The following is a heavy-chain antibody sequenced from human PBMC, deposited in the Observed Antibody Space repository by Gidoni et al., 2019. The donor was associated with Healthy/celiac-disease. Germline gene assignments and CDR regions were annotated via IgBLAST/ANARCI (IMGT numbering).Heavy chain of an antibody. CDR1: GYSFTSYW. Sequence: EVQLVQSGAEVQKPGGSLRISCKGSGYSFTSYWIRWVRQMPGKGLEGMGRIDPSDSYTNYSPSFQGHVTISADKSISTAYLQWSSLKASDTAMYYCARLTGEGYCSGGSCYSDYYYGMDVWGQGTTVTVSS. J-gene: IGHJ6*02. CDR2: IDPSDSYT. D-gene: IGHD2-15*01. V-gene: IGHV5-10-1*01. CDR3: ARLTGEGYCSGGSCYSDYYYGMDV.